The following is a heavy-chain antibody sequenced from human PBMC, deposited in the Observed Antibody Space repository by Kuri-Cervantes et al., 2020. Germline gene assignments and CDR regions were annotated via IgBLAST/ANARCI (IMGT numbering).Heavy chain of an antibody. CDR3: ARGMVLLWFGELTGNWFDP. CDR1: GFTFSSYA. D-gene: IGHD3-10*01. V-gene: IGHV3-30*04. J-gene: IGHJ5*02. CDR2: ISYDGSNK. Sequence: GESLKISCAASGFTFSSYAMHWVRQAPGKGLEWVAVISYDGSNKYYADSVKGRFTISRDNSKQTLYLQMNSLIDEDTAVYCCARGMVLLWFGELTGNWFDPWGQGTLVTVSS.